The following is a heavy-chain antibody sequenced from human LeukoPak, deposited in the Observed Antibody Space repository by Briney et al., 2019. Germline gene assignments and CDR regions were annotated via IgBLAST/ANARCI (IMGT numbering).Heavy chain of an antibody. CDR2: ISSSSSTI. CDR1: GFTSSSYS. J-gene: IGHJ3*01. CDR3: ARDRYCSGGSCYGDAFDL. D-gene: IGHD2-15*01. Sequence: GGSLRLSCAASGFTSSSYSMNWVRQAPGKGLEWVSYISSSSSTINYADSVKGRFIISRDHSKNTLYLQMNSLRAEDTAVYYCARDRYCSGGSCYGDAFDLWGQGTMVTVSS. V-gene: IGHV3-48*04.